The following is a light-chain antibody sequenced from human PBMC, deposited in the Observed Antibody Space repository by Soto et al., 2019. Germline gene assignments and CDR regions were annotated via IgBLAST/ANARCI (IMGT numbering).Light chain of an antibody. CDR1: QSISSS. V-gene: IGKV1-5*01. CDR2: DAS. CDR3: QQYDGYPLT. Sequence: DIQMTQSPSTLSASVGDRVTITCRASQSISSSLAWYQQKPGKAPKVLIQDASSLKSGVPPRFSGSGSGTEFTLTINTLQPDDFATYYCQQYDGYPLTFGGGTKVEI. J-gene: IGKJ4*01.